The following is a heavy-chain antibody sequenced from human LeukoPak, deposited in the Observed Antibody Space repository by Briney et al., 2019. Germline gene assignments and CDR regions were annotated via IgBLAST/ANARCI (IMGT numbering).Heavy chain of an antibody. V-gene: IGHV3-23*01. CDR1: GFTFSSYA. CDR3: AKDLVAVAGTPFKRRVYYYYMDV. D-gene: IGHD6-19*01. J-gene: IGHJ6*03. CDR2: ISGSCGST. Sequence: GGSLRLSCAASGFTFSSYAMSWVRQAPGKGVEGVSAISGSCGSTYYADSVKGPFTISRDNSKNTLYLQMNSLRAEDTAVYYCAKDLVAVAGTPFKRRVYYYYMDVWGKGTTVTVSS.